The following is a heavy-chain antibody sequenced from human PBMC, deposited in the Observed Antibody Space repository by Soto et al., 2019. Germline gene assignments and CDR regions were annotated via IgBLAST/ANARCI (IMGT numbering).Heavy chain of an antibody. J-gene: IGHJ4*02. Sequence: GGSLRLSCAASGFTFSSYAMSWVRQAQGKGLEWVSAISGSGGSTYYADSVKGRFTISRDNSKNTLYLQMNSLRAEDTAVYYCANVMVRGVIDYWGQGTLVTVSS. D-gene: IGHD3-10*01. CDR2: ISGSGGST. CDR1: GFTFSSYA. CDR3: ANVMVRGVIDY. V-gene: IGHV3-23*01.